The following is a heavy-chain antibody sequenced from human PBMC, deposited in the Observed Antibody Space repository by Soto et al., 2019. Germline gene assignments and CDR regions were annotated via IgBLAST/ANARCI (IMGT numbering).Heavy chain of an antibody. CDR3: ARRSGGGAGTTGGLYYYYYYMDV. Sequence: SETLSLTCTVSGGSISSSSYYWGWIRQPPGKGLEWIGSIYYSGSTYYNPSLKSRVTISVDTSKNQFSLKLSSVTAADTAVYYCARRSGGGAGTTGGLYYYYYYMDVWGKGTTVTVSS. CDR2: IYYSGST. V-gene: IGHV4-39*01. J-gene: IGHJ6*03. D-gene: IGHD1-7*01. CDR1: GGSISSSSYY.